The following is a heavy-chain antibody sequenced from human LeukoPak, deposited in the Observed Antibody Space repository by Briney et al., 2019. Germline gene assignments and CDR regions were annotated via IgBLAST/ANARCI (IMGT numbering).Heavy chain of an antibody. Sequence: GGSLRLSCAASGFTFSDYWIHWVRQAPGKGLVWVSRINTDGSITNYADSVKGRFSISRDNAKNTLYLQMNSLRAEDTALYYCAKDRALSLSSSRALDYWGQGTLVTVSS. CDR2: INTDGSIT. CDR1: GFTFSDYW. V-gene: IGHV3-74*01. CDR3: AKDRALSLSSSRALDY. J-gene: IGHJ4*02. D-gene: IGHD2-2*01.